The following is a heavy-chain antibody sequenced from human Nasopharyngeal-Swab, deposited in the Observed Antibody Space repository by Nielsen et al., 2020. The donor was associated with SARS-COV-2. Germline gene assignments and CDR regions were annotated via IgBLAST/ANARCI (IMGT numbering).Heavy chain of an antibody. J-gene: IGHJ6*02. CDR1: GGSISSSSYY. V-gene: IGHV4-39*07. CDR2: IYYSGST. Sequence: SETLSPTCTLSGGSISSSSYYWGWIRQAPGKGLEWIWSIYYSGSTYYNPSLKSRVTISVDTSKNQFSLKLSSVTAADTAVYYCVGSSWYGDYYYYYGMDVWGQGTTVTVSS. D-gene: IGHD6-13*01. CDR3: VGSSWYGDYYYYYGMDV.